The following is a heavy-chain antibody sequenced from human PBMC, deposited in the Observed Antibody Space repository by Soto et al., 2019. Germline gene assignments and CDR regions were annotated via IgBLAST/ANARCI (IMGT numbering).Heavy chain of an antibody. CDR2: IKSKTDGGTT. J-gene: IGHJ6*03. V-gene: IGHV3-15*01. CDR1: GFTFSNAW. D-gene: IGHD4-17*01. Sequence: GGSLRLSCAASGFTFSNAWMSWVRQAPGKGLEWVGRIKSKTDGGTTDYAAPVKGRFTISRDDSKNTLYLQMNSLKTEDTAVYYCTTHYGDPSDYYYYMDVWGKGTTVTVSS. CDR3: TTHYGDPSDYYYYMDV.